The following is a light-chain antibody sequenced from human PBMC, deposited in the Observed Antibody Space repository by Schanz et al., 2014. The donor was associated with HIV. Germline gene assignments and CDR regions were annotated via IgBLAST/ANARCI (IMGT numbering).Light chain of an antibody. V-gene: IGKV3-20*01. CDR2: GAS. CDR3: QQYNNWPPRT. J-gene: IGKJ1*01. CDR1: QSVSSSY. Sequence: EIVLTQSPGTLSLSPGERATLSCRASQSVSSSYLAWYQQKPGQAPRLLIYGASSMATGIPDRFSGSGSGTDFTLTISRLEPEDFAVYYCQQYNNWPPRTFGQGTKVEIK.